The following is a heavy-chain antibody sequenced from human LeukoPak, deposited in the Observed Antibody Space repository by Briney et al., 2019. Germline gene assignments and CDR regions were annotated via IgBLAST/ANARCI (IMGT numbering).Heavy chain of an antibody. D-gene: IGHD2-15*01. CDR2: INSDGSDT. V-gene: IGHV3-74*01. J-gene: IGHJ3*02. Sequence: GGSLRLSCAASGFTFNSYWFHWVRQAPGKGLVWVSRINSDGSDTIYAGSVKGRFTISSDNAKSTVYLKMNSLKAEDTAVYYCARGGYHHGFDIWGQGTMVTVSS. CDR3: ARGGYHHGFDI. CDR1: GFTFNSYW.